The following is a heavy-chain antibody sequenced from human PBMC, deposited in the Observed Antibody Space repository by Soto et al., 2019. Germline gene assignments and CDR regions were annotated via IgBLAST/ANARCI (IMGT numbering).Heavy chain of an antibody. CDR1: GFTFSSYA. CDR3: ASSIGADDAFDI. J-gene: IGHJ3*02. Sequence: GGSLRLSCAASGFTFSSYAMSWFRQAPGKGLEWVSAISGSGGSTYYADSVKGRFTISRDNSKNTLYLQMNSLRAEDTAVYYCASSIGADDAFDIWGQGTMVTVSS. V-gene: IGHV3-23*01. CDR2: ISGSGGST. D-gene: IGHD6-13*01.